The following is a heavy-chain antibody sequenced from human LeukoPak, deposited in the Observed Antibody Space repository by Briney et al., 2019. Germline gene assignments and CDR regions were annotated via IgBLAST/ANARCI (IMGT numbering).Heavy chain of an antibody. CDR2: INSDGSST. CDR1: GFTFSSYW. CDR3: AKARIAAAGTGAFDV. V-gene: IGHV3-74*01. J-gene: IGHJ3*01. D-gene: IGHD6-13*01. Sequence: GGFLRLSCAASGFTFSSYWMHWVRQAPGKGLMWGSRINSDGSSTSYADSVKGRFTISRDNAKNTLYLQMNSLRAEDTAVYYCAKARIAAAGTGAFDVWGQGTMVTVSS.